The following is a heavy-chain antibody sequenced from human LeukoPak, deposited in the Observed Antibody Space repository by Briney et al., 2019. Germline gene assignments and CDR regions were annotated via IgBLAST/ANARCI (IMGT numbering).Heavy chain of an antibody. Sequence: SVKVSCKASRYTFTSYYIHWVRQAPGQGLEWMGRIIPILGIANYAQKFQGRVTITADKSTSTAYMELSSLRSEDTAVYYCASGYYDSSGYWSAEYFQHWGQGTLVTVSS. CDR3: ASGYYDSSGYWSAEYFQH. CDR2: IIPILGIA. D-gene: IGHD3-22*01. CDR1: RYTFTSYY. J-gene: IGHJ1*01. V-gene: IGHV1-69*02.